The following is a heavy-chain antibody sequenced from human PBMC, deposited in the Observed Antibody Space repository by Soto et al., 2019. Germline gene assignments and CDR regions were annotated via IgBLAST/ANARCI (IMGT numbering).Heavy chain of an antibody. CDR2: ISYDGSGT. D-gene: IGHD3-16*01. CDR3: ARESMIGPLFDYYGLDF. V-gene: IGHV3-30-3*01. CDR1: GFTFRQYD. Sequence: QVQLVESGGGVVQPGRSLRLSCGASGFTFRQYDIHWVRQAPGKGLEWVAVISYDGSGTYYTDSVKGRFTLSRDNSNDTVYLQMNRLRLEATAVYYCARESMIGPLFDYYGLDFWGQGTTVTVSS. J-gene: IGHJ6*02.